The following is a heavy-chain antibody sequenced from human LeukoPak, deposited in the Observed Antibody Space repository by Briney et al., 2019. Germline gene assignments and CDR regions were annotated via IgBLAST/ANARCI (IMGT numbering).Heavy chain of an antibody. D-gene: IGHD2-2*01. CDR3: ASVSAYCSSTSCYGTYYFGY. CDR2: IIPMFDTA. V-gene: IGHV1-69*06. Sequence: GASVKVSCKASGGTFSSYAISWVRQAPGQGLEWMGGIIPMFDTANYAQKFQGRVTITADKSTSTAYMEPSSLRSEDTAVYYCASVSAYCSSTSCYGTYYFGYWGQGTLVTVSS. CDR1: GGTFSSYA. J-gene: IGHJ4*02.